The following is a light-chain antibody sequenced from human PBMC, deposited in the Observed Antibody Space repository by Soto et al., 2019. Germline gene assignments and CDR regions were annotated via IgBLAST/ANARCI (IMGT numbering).Light chain of an antibody. V-gene: IGKV1-9*01. CDR2: AAS. CDR1: QGISSY. CDR3: QQLNTYPLT. Sequence: DIQLTQSPSFLSASVGDRVTITCRASQGISSYLAWYQQKPGTAPKLLIYAASTLQNWVPSRFSGSGSGTEFTLTISSLQPEDFATYYCQQLNTYPLTFGGGTKVEIK. J-gene: IGKJ4*01.